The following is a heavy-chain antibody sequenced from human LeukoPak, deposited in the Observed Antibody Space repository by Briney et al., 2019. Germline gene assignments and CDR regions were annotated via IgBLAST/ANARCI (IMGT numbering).Heavy chain of an antibody. CDR1: GFKFDDYA. CDR3: AREGLTVDAFDI. CDR2: ISWNSGII. D-gene: IGHD2-21*02. Sequence: GRSLRLSCAASGFKFDDYAVHWVRQGPGKGLEWVSGISWNSGIIDYADSVKGRFTISRDNAKSPLFLQMNSLRVEDTALYYCAREGLTVDAFDIWGPGTVVTVSS. V-gene: IGHV3-9*01. J-gene: IGHJ3*02.